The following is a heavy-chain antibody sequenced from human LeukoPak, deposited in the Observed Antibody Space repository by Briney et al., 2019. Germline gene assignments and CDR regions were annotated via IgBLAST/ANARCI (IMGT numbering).Heavy chain of an antibody. CDR3: AGTYSSSWYYYYYYMDV. J-gene: IGHJ6*03. Sequence: SETLSLTCTVSGGSISSYYWSWIRQPPGKGLEWIGYIYTSGSTNYNPSLKSRVTVSVDTSKNQFSLKLSSVTAADTAVYYCAGTYSSSWYYYYYYMDVWGKGTTVTVSS. CDR1: GGSISSYY. D-gene: IGHD6-13*01. CDR2: IYTSGST. V-gene: IGHV4-4*09.